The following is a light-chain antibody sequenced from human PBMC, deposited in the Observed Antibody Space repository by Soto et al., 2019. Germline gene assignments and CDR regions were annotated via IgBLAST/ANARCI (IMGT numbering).Light chain of an antibody. Sequence: QSVLTQPPSVSAAAGQTVTISCSGSSSNTGKNLVSWFQHLPGTAPKLLIYDNNKRPSGIPDRFSGSKSGTSATLGITGLQTGDEADYYCGSWDSSLYSVVFGGGTKLTVL. J-gene: IGLJ2*01. CDR3: GSWDSSLYSVV. CDR2: DNN. CDR1: SSNTGKNL. V-gene: IGLV1-51*01.